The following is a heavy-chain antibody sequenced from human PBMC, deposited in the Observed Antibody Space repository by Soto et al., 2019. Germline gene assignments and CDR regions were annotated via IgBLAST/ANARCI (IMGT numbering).Heavy chain of an antibody. CDR1: GYTFTSYG. CDR2: INAGNGNT. J-gene: IGHJ4*02. D-gene: IGHD2-21*02. Sequence: QVQLVQSGAEEKKPGASVKVSCKASGYTFTSYGMHWVRQAPGQRLEWMGWINAGNGNTKYSQKFQGRVTITSDTSATTTYMELGDLRSEDSAVYYFSNCIVVVTALDYWGQGTLLTVSS. CDR3: SNCIVVVTALDY. V-gene: IGHV1-3*05.